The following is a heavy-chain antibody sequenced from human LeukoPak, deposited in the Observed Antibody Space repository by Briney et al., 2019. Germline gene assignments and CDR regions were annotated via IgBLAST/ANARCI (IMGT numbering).Heavy chain of an antibody. CDR1: GGTFSSYA. CDR3: ARGGSRGENYFDY. J-gene: IGHJ4*02. V-gene: IGHV1-69*05. CDR2: IIPIFGTA. D-gene: IGHD6-13*01. Sequence: SVKVSCKASGGTFSSYAISWVRQALGQGLEWMGRIIPIFGTANYAQKFQGRVTITTDESTSTAYMELSSLRSEDTDVYYCARGGSRGENYFDYWGQGTLVSVSS.